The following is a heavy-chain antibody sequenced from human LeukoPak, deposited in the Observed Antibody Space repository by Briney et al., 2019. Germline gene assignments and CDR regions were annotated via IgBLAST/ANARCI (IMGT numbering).Heavy chain of an antibody. Sequence: QPGGSLRLSCAASGFTFSSYAMSWVRQAPGKGLEWVSAISGSGGSTYYADSVKGRFTISRDNSKNTLYLQMNSLRAEDTAVYYCAKAPPKYSSSPLGGYFQHWGQGTLVTVSS. J-gene: IGHJ1*01. D-gene: IGHD6-13*01. CDR1: GFTFSSYA. CDR3: AKAPPKYSSSPLGGYFQH. V-gene: IGHV3-23*01. CDR2: ISGSGGST.